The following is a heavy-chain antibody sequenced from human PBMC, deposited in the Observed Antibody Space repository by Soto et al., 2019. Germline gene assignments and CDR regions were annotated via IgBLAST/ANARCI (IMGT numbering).Heavy chain of an antibody. CDR1: GFTLRDSD. CDR3: VKDILVGGAEV. Sequence: EVQLVESGGGLVQPGRSLRLSCAASGFTLRDSDMHWVRQVTGGGLEWVSGIYASGRVGYVDSVKGRFTSSRDVAKNSVFLQLGSLRTEFTTLCYWVKDILVGGAEVWGLGSTVTVSS. V-gene: IGHV3-9*01. CDR2: IYASGRV. D-gene: IGHD3-10*01. J-gene: IGHJ6*02.